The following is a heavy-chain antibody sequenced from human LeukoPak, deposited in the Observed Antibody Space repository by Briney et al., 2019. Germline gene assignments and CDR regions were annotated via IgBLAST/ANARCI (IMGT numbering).Heavy chain of an antibody. V-gene: IGHV4-39*07. Sequence: SETLSLTCSVSGDSIASSSYYWSWIRQPPGKGLEWIREINHSGSTNYNPSLKSRVTISVDTSKNQFSLKLSSVTAADTAVYYCARWRRYYDFWSGYYRGGAMDVWGKGTTVTVSS. J-gene: IGHJ6*03. CDR1: GDSIASSSYY. D-gene: IGHD3-3*01. CDR2: INHSGST. CDR3: ARWRRYYDFWSGYYRGGAMDV.